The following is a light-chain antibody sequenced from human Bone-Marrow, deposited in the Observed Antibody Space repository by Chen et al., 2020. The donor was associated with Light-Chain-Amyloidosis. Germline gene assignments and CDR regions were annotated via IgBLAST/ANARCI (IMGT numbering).Light chain of an antibody. J-gene: IGLJ3*02. V-gene: IGLV3-21*02. Sequence: SYVLTQPSSFSVAPVPTATIACGGNNIGSTSGHWYQQTPGQAPLLVVYDDSDRPSGIPERLSGSNSGNTATLTISRVEAGDEADYYCQVWDRSSDRPVFGGGTKLTVL. CDR3: QVWDRSSDRPV. CDR2: DDS. CDR1: NIGSTS.